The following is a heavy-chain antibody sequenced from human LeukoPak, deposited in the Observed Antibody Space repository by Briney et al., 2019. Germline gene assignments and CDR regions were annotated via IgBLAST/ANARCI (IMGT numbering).Heavy chain of an antibody. D-gene: IGHD6-13*01. CDR3: ATHIAAAGTARFAFFDY. CDR1: GGSISSSSYY. J-gene: IGHJ4*02. CDR2: IYYSGST. Sequence: PSETLSLTCTVSGGSISSSSYYWGWIRQPPGKGLEWIGSIYYSGSTYYNPSLKSRVTISVDTSKNQFSLKLSSVTAADTAVYYCATHIAAAGTARFAFFDYWGQGTLVTVSS. V-gene: IGHV4-39*01.